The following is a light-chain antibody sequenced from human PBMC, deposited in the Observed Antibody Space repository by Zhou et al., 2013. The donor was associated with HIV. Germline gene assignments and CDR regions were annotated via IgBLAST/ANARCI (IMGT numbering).Light chain of an antibody. J-gene: IGKJ2*01. CDR2: GAS. Sequence: EIVLTQSPGTLSLFPGERATLSCRASQSVSSSYLAWYQQKPGQAPRLLIYGASSRATGIPDRFSGSGSGTDFTLSISRLEPEDFAVYYCQQYGSSPLYTFGQGTKVEIK. CDR3: QQYGSSPLYT. V-gene: IGKV3-20*01. CDR1: QSVSSSY.